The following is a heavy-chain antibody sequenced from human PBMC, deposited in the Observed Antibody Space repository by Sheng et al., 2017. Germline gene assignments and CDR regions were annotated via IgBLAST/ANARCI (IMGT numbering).Heavy chain of an antibody. CDR2: IRYDGSNK. V-gene: IGHV3-30*02. J-gene: IGHJ4*02. CDR3: AKDRHYYGSGNLGYFDY. Sequence: QVQLVESGGGVVQPGGSLRLSCAASGFTFSSYGMHWVRQAPGKGLEWVAFIRYDGSNKYYADSVKGRFTISRDNSKNTLYLQMNSLRAEDTAVYYCAKDRHYYGSGNLGYFDYWGQGTLVTVSS. CDR1: GFTFSSYG. D-gene: IGHD3-10*01.